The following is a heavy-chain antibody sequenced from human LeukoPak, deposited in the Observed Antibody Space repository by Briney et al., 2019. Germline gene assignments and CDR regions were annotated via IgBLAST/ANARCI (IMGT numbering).Heavy chain of an antibody. Sequence: ASVKVSCKASGYTFNSCCISWVRQAPGQGLEWMGWISAYNGNTNYAQKLQGRVTMTTDTSTSTAYMELRSLRSDDTAVYYCARARQSSYGPPTDAFDIWGQGTMVTVSS. J-gene: IGHJ3*02. CDR1: GYTFNSCC. CDR2: ISAYNGNT. D-gene: IGHD5-18*01. V-gene: IGHV1-18*01. CDR3: ARARQSSYGPPTDAFDI.